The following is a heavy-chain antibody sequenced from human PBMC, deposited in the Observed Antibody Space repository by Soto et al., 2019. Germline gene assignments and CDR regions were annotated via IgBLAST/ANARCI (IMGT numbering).Heavy chain of an antibody. V-gene: IGHV3-23*01. Sequence: GGSLRLSCAASGFIFSDYAMTWVRQAPGKGLEWVSGIGGGGSDTYYVDSVKGRFTISRDDSKNTLYLQMNSLRAEDTALYYCAKDAVPFNGQWDWFDSWGQGTLVTVSS. CDR1: GFIFSDYA. CDR3: AKDAVPFNGQWDWFDS. D-gene: IGHD6-19*01. CDR2: IGGGGSDT. J-gene: IGHJ5*01.